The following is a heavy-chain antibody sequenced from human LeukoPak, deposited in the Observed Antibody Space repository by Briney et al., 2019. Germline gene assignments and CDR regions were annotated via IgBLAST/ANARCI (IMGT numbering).Heavy chain of an antibody. V-gene: IGHV3-74*01. CDR3: ARGLVLGFLDY. CDR2: INSDESIT. Sequence: GGSLRLSCAASGFTFSSSWLYWVRQAPGKGLVWVSRINSDESITTYADSVKGRFTISRDNAKNTLYLQMNSLSAEDTAVYYCARGLVLGFLDYWGQGTPVTVSS. CDR1: GFTFSSSW. J-gene: IGHJ4*02. D-gene: IGHD4-11*01.